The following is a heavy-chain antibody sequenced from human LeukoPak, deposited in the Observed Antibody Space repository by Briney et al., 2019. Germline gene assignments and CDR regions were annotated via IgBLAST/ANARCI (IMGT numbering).Heavy chain of an antibody. D-gene: IGHD2-15*01. J-gene: IGHJ4*02. CDR1: GFTFSSYA. Sequence: GGSLRLSCAASGFTFSSYAMSWVRQAPGKGLVWVSAISGSGGSTYYADSVKGRFTISRDNSKNTLYLQMNSLRAEDTAVYYCAKGARGYSDGFYFDYWGQGTLVTVSS. CDR3: AKGARGYSDGFYFDY. V-gene: IGHV3-23*01. CDR2: ISGSGGST.